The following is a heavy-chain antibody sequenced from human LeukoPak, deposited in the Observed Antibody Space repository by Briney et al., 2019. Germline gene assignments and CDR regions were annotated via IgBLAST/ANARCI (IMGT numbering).Heavy chain of an antibody. CDR3: ARDLTTVTIPDWFDP. CDR1: GFTFSSYS. D-gene: IGHD4-17*01. J-gene: IGHJ5*02. CDR2: ISSSSSTI. V-gene: IGHV3-48*04. Sequence: GGSLRLSCAASGFTFSSYSMNWVRQAPGKGLEGVSYISSSSSTIYYADSVKGRFTISRDNAKNSLYLQMNSLRAEDTGVYYCARDLTTVTIPDWFDPWGQGTLVTVSS.